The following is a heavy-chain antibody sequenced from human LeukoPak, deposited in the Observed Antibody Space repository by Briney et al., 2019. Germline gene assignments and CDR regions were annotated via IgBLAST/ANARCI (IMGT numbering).Heavy chain of an antibody. J-gene: IGHJ3*01. Sequence: ASVKVSCKTSGYTFTGYYIHWMRQVAGQGLEWMGCINPNSGNTHYRQEIQGRVTMTRDTSITTAYMDLSGLTSGDTAVYFCARGGEVVPIVEDAFDVWDQGTLVIVSS. D-gene: IGHD2-2*01. V-gene: IGHV1-2*02. CDR3: ARGGEVVPIVEDAFDV. CDR1: GYTFTGYY. CDR2: INPNSGNT.